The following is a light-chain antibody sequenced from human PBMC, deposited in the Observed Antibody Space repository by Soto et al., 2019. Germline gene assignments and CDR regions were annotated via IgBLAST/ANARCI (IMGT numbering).Light chain of an antibody. V-gene: IGLV1-47*02. Sequence: QLVLTQPPSASGTPGQRVTISCSGNTANIGKNYVYWYQQLPGAAPKLLIYSDNQRPSGVPDRFSVSKSDTSASLAISGLRSEDEAVYYCATWDDRMNGRLFGGGTKLTVL. CDR1: TANIGKNY. CDR2: SDN. J-gene: IGLJ2*01. CDR3: ATWDDRMNGRL.